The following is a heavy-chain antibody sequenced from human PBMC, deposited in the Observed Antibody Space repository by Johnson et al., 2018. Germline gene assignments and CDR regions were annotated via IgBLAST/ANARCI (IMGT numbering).Heavy chain of an antibody. Sequence: QVQLQESGPGLVKPSETLSLTCTVSGGSISSYYWSWIRQPPGKGLEWIGYIYYSGSTNYNPSLKSRVTISGDPSKNQFSLKLSSVTAADTAVYYCARDHYDSSGLDAFDIWGQGTMVTVSS. CDR3: ARDHYDSSGLDAFDI. V-gene: IGHV4-59*01. D-gene: IGHD3-22*01. CDR2: IYYSGST. J-gene: IGHJ3*02. CDR1: GGSISSYY.